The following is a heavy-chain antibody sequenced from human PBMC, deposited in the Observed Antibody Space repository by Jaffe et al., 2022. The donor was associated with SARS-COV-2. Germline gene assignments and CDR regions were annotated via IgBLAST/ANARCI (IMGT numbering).Heavy chain of an antibody. CDR3: AKYGSTVTTGPGYYYGMDV. J-gene: IGHJ6*02. Sequence: QVQLVESGGGVVQPGRSLRLSCAVSGFTFSSYGMHWVRQAPGKGLEWVAVISLDGSNKYYADSVKGRFTISRDNSKNTLYLQMNSLRAEDTAVYYCAKYGSTVTTGPGYYYGMDVWGQGTTVTVSS. CDR2: ISLDGSNK. D-gene: IGHD4-17*01. V-gene: IGHV3-30*18. CDR1: GFTFSSYG.